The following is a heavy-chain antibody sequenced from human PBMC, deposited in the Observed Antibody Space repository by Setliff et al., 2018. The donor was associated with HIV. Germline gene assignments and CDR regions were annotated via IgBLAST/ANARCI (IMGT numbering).Heavy chain of an antibody. CDR3: AREPSVTPVGLDH. CDR2: IYHSGST. D-gene: IGHD1-1*01. Sequence: SETLSLTCAVSGGSISSSNWWSWVRQPPGKGLEWIGEIYHSGSTNYNPSLKSRVTISVDKSKKQFSLKLNSVTAADTAVYYCAREPSVTPVGLDHWGQGTLVTVSS. CDR1: GGSISSSNW. J-gene: IGHJ1*01. V-gene: IGHV4-4*02.